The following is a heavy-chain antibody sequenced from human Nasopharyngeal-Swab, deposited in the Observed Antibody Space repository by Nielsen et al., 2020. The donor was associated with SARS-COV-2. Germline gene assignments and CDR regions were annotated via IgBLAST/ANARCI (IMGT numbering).Heavy chain of an antibody. CDR3: AKGEDSSGWYPPGFDP. CDR2: ISSSGGST. D-gene: IGHD6-19*01. Sequence: GESLKISCAASGFTFSSYAMSWVRQAPGKGLEWVSAISSSGGSTHYADSVKGRFTISRDNAKNTLYLQMNSLRAEDTAVYYCAKGEDSSGWYPPGFDPWGQGTLVTVSS. J-gene: IGHJ5*02. V-gene: IGHV3-23*01. CDR1: GFTFSSYA.